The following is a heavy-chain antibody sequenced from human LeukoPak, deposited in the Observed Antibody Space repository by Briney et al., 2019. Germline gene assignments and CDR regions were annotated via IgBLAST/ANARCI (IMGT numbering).Heavy chain of an antibody. D-gene: IGHD6-19*01. J-gene: IGHJ4*02. V-gene: IGHV3-30*04. Sequence: GRSLRLSCAASGFTFSTYAMHWVRQAPGEGLEWVAVMSSDGSDNYYADSVKGRFTISRDNSKNTLYLQMNSLRAEDTAVYYCARASYSSGWYGTPNFDYWGQGTLVTVSS. CDR3: ARASYSSGWYGTPNFDY. CDR2: MSSDGSDN. CDR1: GFTFSTYA.